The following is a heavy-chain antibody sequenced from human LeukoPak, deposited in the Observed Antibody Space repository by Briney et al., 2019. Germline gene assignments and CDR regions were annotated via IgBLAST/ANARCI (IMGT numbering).Heavy chain of an antibody. Sequence: SETLSLTCTVSGGSISSYYWSWIRQPPGKGLEWIGYIYYSGSTNYNPSLKSRVTISVDTSKNQFSLKLSSVTAADTAVYYCARYLHYGDYPPIWFDPWGQGTLVTVSS. V-gene: IGHV4-59*01. D-gene: IGHD4-17*01. J-gene: IGHJ5*02. CDR2: IYYSGST. CDR1: GGSISSYY. CDR3: ARYLHYGDYPPIWFDP.